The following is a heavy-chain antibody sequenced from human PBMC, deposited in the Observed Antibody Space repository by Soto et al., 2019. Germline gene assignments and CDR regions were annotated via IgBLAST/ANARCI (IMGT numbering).Heavy chain of an antibody. J-gene: IGHJ5*02. CDR2: ISPGSRYP. CDR1: GFTFGDSY. V-gene: IGHV3-11*06. D-gene: IGHD2-15*01. Sequence: PGGSLRLSCAGSGFTFGDSYMSWIRQAPGRGLEWLSYISPGSRYPAYADSVKGRFTISRDNAKRSLYLQMMSLTAEDTAIYYCVRGGGGGLFDPWGQGTMVTVSS. CDR3: VRGGGGGLFDP.